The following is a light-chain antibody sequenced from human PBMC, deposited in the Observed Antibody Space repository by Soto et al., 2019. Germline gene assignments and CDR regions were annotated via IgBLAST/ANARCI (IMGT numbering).Light chain of an antibody. CDR2: DAY. V-gene: IGKV1-5*01. CDR3: QQYDVSPIT. J-gene: IGKJ5*01. CDR1: QSVSFW. Sequence: DIQMTQSPSTLSASVGDRVTITCRASQSVSFWLAWYQQKPGKAPKLLIFDAYSLGSGVPPRFSGSGSGTDFTLTISSLQPDDLGTYYCQQYDVSPITFHQGTRLEIK.